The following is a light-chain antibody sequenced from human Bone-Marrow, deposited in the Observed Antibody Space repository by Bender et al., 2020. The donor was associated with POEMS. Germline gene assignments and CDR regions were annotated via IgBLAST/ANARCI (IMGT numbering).Light chain of an antibody. CDR1: SSNIGAGFD. J-gene: IGLJ3*02. CDR2: GNN. CDR3: QSYDNSLGGWV. Sequence: QSVLTQPPSVSGAPGQRVTISCTGSSSNIGAGFDVHWYQQLPGTAPKLLIYGNNNRPSGVPDRFSGSKSGTSASLAITGLQAEDEGDYYCQSYDNSLGGWVFGGGTKLTVL. V-gene: IGLV1-40*01.